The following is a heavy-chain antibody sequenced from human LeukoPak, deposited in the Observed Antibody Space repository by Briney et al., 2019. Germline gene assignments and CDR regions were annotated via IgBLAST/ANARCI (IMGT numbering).Heavy chain of an antibody. CDR2: ISGSGGST. CDR1: GFTFSRYA. D-gene: IGHD3-3*01. V-gene: IGHV3-23*01. Sequence: GGSLRLSCAASGFTFSRYAMSWVRQAPGKGLEWVSAISGSGGSTYYADSVKGRLTISRDNSKNTLYLQMNSLRAEDTAVYYCAKDRESITIFGVVIRGSAFDIWGQGTMVTVSS. J-gene: IGHJ3*02. CDR3: AKDRESITIFGVVIRGSAFDI.